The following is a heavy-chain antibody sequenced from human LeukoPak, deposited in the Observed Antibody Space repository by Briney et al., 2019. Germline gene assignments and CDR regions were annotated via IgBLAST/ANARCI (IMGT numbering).Heavy chain of an antibody. CDR1: GGSISSYY. Sequence: SETLSLTCTVSGGSISSYYWSWIRQPPGKGLEWIGYIYYSGSTNYNPSLKSRVTISVDTSKNQFSLKLSSVTAADTAVYYCARGLDSSGYSRFWYFDLWGRGTLVTVSS. D-gene: IGHD3-22*01. J-gene: IGHJ2*01. CDR3: ARGLDSSGYSRFWYFDL. CDR2: IYYSGST. V-gene: IGHV4-59*01.